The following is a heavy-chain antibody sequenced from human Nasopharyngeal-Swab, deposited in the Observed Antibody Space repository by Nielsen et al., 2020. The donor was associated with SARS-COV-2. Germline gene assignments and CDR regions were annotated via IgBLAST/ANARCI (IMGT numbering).Heavy chain of an antibody. Sequence: SVKVSCKASGDTFISYAFSWVRQAPGQGLEWVGGIIPISGTAHYAQKFQGRVTITADKPTSTAYMDLTSLRSDDTAVYYCAGDSGRRRNDYGNSRHAFDIWGQGTLVTVSS. V-gene: IGHV1-69*06. CDR1: GDTFISYA. J-gene: IGHJ3*02. CDR2: IIPISGTA. CDR3: AGDSGRRRNDYGNSRHAFDI. D-gene: IGHD4-17*01.